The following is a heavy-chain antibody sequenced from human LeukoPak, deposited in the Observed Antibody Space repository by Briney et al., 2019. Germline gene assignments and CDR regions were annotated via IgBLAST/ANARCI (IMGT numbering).Heavy chain of an antibody. CDR3: ARVVATTTLDY. J-gene: IGHJ4*02. CDR1: GGSISSGGYY. CDR2: MHHSGPT. V-gene: IGHV4-31*03. D-gene: IGHD5-12*01. Sequence: SETLSLTCTVSGGSISSGGYYWSWLRQHPGTGLEWIGYMHHSGPTYYNPSLKSRVTISVDTSKNQFSLKLNSVTAADTAVYYCARVVATTTLDYWGQGTLVTVSS.